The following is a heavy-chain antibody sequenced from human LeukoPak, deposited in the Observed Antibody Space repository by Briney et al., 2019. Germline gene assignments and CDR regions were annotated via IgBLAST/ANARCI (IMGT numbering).Heavy chain of an antibody. CDR2: FDPEDGET. D-gene: IGHD6-6*01. Sequence: ASVKVSCKVSGYTLTELSMHWVRQAPGKGLEWMGGFDPEDGETIYAQKFQGRVTMTEDTSTDTAYMELSSLRSEDTAVYYCARSSIAAPPGENWFDPWGQGTLVTVSS. V-gene: IGHV1-24*01. CDR3: ARSSIAAPPGENWFDP. CDR1: GYTLTELS. J-gene: IGHJ5*02.